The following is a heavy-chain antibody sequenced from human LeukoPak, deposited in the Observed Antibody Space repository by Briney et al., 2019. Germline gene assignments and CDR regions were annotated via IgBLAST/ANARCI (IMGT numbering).Heavy chain of an antibody. CDR1: GYTFTSNY. CDR3: ARDQEGFDY. CDR2: IYPRDGST. Sequence: AASVKVSCKASGYTFTSNYIHWVRQAPGQGLEWMGMIYPRDGSTSYAQNFQGRVTVTRDTSTTTVHMELRGLRSEDTAVYYCARDQEGFDYWGQGTVVTVSS. V-gene: IGHV1-46*01. J-gene: IGHJ4*02.